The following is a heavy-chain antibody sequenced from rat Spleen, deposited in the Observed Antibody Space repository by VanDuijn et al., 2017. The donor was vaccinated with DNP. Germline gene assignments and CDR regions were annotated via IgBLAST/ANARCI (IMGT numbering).Heavy chain of an antibody. CDR2: ISASGGST. V-gene: IGHV5-27*01. CDR3: TTDFERGY. CDR1: GFTFSDYN. Sequence: EVQLMESGGGLVLPGRSMKLSCAASGFTFSDYNMAWVRQAPKKGLEWVASISASGGSTSYRDSVKGRFTISRDNAKSTLYLQMDSLRSEDTATYYCTTDFERGYWGQGVMVTVSS. J-gene: IGHJ2*01. D-gene: IGHD1-11*01.